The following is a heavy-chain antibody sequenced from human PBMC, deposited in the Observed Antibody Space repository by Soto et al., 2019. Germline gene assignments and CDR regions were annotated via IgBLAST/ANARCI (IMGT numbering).Heavy chain of an antibody. D-gene: IGHD2-21*02. Sequence: GGSLRLSCAASGFTFSSYWMYWVRQAPGKGLVWVSRTNSDSSTYYADSVKGRFTISRDNSKNTLYLQMNSLRAEDTAVYYCARSGGNYWFDPWGQGTLVTVSS. CDR1: GFTFSSYW. V-gene: IGHV3-74*01. CDR3: ARSGGNYWFDP. J-gene: IGHJ5*02. CDR2: TNSDSST.